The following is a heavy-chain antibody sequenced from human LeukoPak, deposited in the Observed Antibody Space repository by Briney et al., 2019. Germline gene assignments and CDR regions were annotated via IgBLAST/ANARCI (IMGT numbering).Heavy chain of an antibody. V-gene: IGHV4-59*12. CDR1: GGSISSYY. D-gene: IGHD3-10*01. Sequence: SETLSLTCTVSGGSISSYYWSWIRQPPRKGLEWIGYIYYSGSTNYNPSLKSRVTMSIDTSNNQFSLRLRFVTAADTAVYYCARDSGTTGEVKFDPWGQGTLVTVSS. CDR3: ARDSGTTGEVKFDP. J-gene: IGHJ5*02. CDR2: IYYSGST.